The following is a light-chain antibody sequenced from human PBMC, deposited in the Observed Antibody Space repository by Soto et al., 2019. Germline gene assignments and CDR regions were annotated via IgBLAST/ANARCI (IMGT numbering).Light chain of an antibody. J-gene: IGLJ1*01. CDR3: SSYTTPNARQIV. Sequence: QSVLTQPASVSGSPGQSITISCTGTSSDVGGYNYVSWYQHHPGKAPKLIIYDVTNRPSGVSNPFSGSKSGNTASLTISGLQPEDEADYYCSSYTTPNARQIVLGTGTKVTVL. CDR1: SSDVGGYNY. V-gene: IGLV2-14*03. CDR2: DVT.